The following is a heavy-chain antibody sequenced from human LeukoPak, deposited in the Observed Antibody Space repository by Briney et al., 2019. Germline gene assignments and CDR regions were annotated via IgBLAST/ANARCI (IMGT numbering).Heavy chain of an antibody. V-gene: IGHV3-15*01. J-gene: IGHJ4*02. CDR3: TADHYN. CDR1: GITLTNVW. CDR2: IRSKGDGGTT. Sequence: GGSLRLSCAAPGITLTNVWMSWVRQAPGKGLEWIARIRSKGDGGTTDYAAPVKDRSTISRDDSANTLYLQMNSLETEDTGIYYCTADHYNWGQGTLVTVSS. D-gene: IGHD3-10*01.